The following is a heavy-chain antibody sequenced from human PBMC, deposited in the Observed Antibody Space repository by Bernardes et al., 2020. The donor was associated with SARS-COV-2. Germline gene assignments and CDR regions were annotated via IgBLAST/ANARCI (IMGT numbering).Heavy chain of an antibody. CDR2: IYTSGST. CDR3: ARGEDSSGFFYYGMDV. D-gene: IGHD3-22*01. CDR1: RASIGSDTSY. V-gene: IGHV4-61*02. J-gene: IGHJ6*02. Sequence: SETLSLTCTVSRASIGSDTSYWSWIRPPAGKGLEWIGRIYTSGSTNYNPSLKSRVSISLDTSKNHFSLNLNSVTAADTAVYYCARGEDSSGFFYYGMDVWGQGTTVTVSS.